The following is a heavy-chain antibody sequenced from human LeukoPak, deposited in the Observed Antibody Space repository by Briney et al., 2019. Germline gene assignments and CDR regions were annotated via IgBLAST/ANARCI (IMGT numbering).Heavy chain of an antibody. V-gene: IGHV4-30-4*08. D-gene: IGHD3-22*01. Sequence: PSETLSLTCTVSGGSISSGDYYWSWIRQPPGKGLEWIGYIYYSGSTYYNPSLKRRVTISVDTSKKQFSLTLSSVTAADPAVYYCAATYYYDSSGYPNFDYWGQGTLVTVSS. CDR1: GGSISSGDYY. CDR3: AATYYYDSSGYPNFDY. CDR2: IYYSGST. J-gene: IGHJ4*02.